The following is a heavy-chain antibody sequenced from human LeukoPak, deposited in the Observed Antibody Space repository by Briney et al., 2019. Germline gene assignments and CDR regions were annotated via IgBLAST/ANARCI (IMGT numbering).Heavy chain of an antibody. V-gene: IGHV3-21*01. J-gene: IGHJ5*02. CDR3: ARRYCSSTSCYSEGRFDP. Sequence: PGGSLRLSCAASGFTFSNSWMNWVRQAPGKGLEWVSSISSSSSYIYYADSVKGRFTISRDNAKNSLYLQMNSLRAEDTAVYYCARRYCSSTSCYSEGRFDPWGQGTLVTVSS. D-gene: IGHD2-2*01. CDR2: ISSSSSYI. CDR1: GFTFSNSW.